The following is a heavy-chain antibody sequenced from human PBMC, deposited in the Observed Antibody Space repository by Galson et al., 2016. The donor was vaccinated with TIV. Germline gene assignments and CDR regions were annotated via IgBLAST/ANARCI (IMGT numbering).Heavy chain of an antibody. CDR3: ARDAWFGELLYPNFDF. CDR1: GITFSNYE. CDR2: ISTGGTSK. J-gene: IGHJ4*02. Sequence: SLRLSCAASGITFSNYEMNWVRQAPGKGLEWVSYISTGGTSKYYADSVKGRFTISRDDAKNSLHLQMNSLRPEDTAVYYCARDAWFGELLYPNFDFWGQGTLVTVSS. V-gene: IGHV3-48*03. D-gene: IGHD3-10*01.